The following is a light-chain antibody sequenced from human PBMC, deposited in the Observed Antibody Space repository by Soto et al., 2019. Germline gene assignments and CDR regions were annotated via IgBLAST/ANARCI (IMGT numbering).Light chain of an antibody. V-gene: IGKV3-20*01. CDR3: QQCGSSPYT. J-gene: IGKJ2*01. CDR1: QSLSSSY. CDR2: GTS. Sequence: EVVLTQSPDSLSLSPGERATLSLRANQSLSSSYLAWYQQKFGQAPRLLMYGTSSRDTAIPDRFSGSGSGTHFTLTISRLEPEYFAGYYCQQCGSSPYTFGQGTKLEIK.